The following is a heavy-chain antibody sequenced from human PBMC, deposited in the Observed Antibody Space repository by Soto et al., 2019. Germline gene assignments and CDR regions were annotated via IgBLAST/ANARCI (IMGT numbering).Heavy chain of an antibody. CDR3: ARGVTMGRGFRHTPYFDY. V-gene: IGHV4-31*01. CDR2: IDYSGST. J-gene: IGHJ4*02. D-gene: IGHD3-10*01. Sequence: QVQLPESGPGLVKPSQPMSLTCPVSGGSISSGGYYCRWLRQPPLSGLEWFGYIDYSGSTYYNPSRKILVTLSVDTSKIQFALKFSSGTAAYTVVYYCARGVTMGRGFRHTPYFDYWGQGTLVTVSS. CDR1: GGSISSGGYY.